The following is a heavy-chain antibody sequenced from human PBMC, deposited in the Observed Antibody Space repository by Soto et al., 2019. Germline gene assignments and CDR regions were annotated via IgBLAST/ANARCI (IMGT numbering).Heavy chain of an antibody. CDR3: ARDLPHCGGDCYSGPLDY. CDR1: GYTFTSYG. V-gene: IGHV1-18*01. Sequence: GASVKVSCKASGYTFTSYGISWVRQAPGQGLEWMGWISAYNGNTNYAQKLQGRVTMTTDTSTSTAYMELRGLRSDDTAVYYCARDLPHCGGDCYSGPLDYWGQGTLVTVSS. CDR2: ISAYNGNT. J-gene: IGHJ4*02. D-gene: IGHD2-21*02.